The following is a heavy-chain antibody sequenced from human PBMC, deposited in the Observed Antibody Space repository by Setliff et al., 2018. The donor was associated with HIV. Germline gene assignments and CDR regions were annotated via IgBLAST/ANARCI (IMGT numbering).Heavy chain of an antibody. CDR2: ISGSGGTK. V-gene: IGHV3-23*01. D-gene: IGHD3-10*01. CDR3: AREGGSPRYFDY. CDR1: EFTFSSYA. Sequence: GGSLRLSCVASEFTFSSYAMNWVRQAPGKGLEWVSTISGSGGTKYYADSVKGRFTISRDNSKNTLYLRMNSLRLEDTAVYYCAREGGSPRYFDYWGQGTLVTVSS. J-gene: IGHJ4*02.